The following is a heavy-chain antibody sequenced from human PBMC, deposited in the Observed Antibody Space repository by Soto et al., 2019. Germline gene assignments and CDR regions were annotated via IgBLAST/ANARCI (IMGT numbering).Heavy chain of an antibody. D-gene: IGHD1-26*01. CDR1: GFTFTSYY. Sequence: ASVKVSCKASGFTFTSYYIYWVRQATGQGLEWMGWMNPNSGNTGYAQKFQGRVTMTRNTSISTAYMELSSLRSEDTAVYYCAADDQVRRSGSYWNYWGQGTLVTVSS. CDR2: MNPNSGNT. CDR3: AADDQVRRSGSYWNY. V-gene: IGHV1-8*01. J-gene: IGHJ4*02.